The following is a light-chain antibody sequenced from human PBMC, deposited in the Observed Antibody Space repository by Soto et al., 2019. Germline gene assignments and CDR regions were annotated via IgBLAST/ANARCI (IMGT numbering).Light chain of an antibody. Sequence: EIVLTQSPATLSVSPGERATLSCRASQSVSSNYLAWYQQKPGQAPRLLIYGAATRATGIPARFSGSGSGTDFTLTINSLQSEDFAVYYCQMYNNWVGTFGGGTKVDIK. CDR3: QMYNNWVGT. CDR1: QSVSSNY. J-gene: IGKJ4*01. CDR2: GAA. V-gene: IGKV3-15*01.